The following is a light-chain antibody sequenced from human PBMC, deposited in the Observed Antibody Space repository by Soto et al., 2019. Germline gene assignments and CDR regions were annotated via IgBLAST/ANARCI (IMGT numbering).Light chain of an antibody. V-gene: IGKV3-11*01. Sequence: IVLTPSPATLCLSPGQTATLSCRASQSVSSYLAWYQQKAGQAPRLLIYEGSNRATGIPTRFSGSGSGTDFTLTISSLQPDDFATYYCQQYNSYSTFGQGTKVDIK. CDR1: QSVSSY. CDR2: EGS. J-gene: IGKJ1*01. CDR3: QQYNSYST.